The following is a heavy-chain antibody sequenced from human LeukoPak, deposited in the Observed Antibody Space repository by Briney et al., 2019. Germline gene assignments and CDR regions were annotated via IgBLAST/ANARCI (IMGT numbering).Heavy chain of an antibody. D-gene: IGHD4-17*01. V-gene: IGHV1-69*04. Sequence: SVKVSCKASGGTFGNYAINWVRQAPGQGLEWMGRIIPILDIANYAQKFQGRVTITADKSTTTAYMELSSLRSEDTAVYYCAREPMVTTYGLDVWGQGTTVTVSS. CDR2: IIPILDIA. CDR3: AREPMVTTYGLDV. J-gene: IGHJ6*01. CDR1: GGTFGNYA.